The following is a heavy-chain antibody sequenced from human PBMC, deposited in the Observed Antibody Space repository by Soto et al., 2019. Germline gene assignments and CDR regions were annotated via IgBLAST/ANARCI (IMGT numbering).Heavy chain of an antibody. CDR1: GDSISTYY. D-gene: IGHD3-22*01. J-gene: IGHJ5*02. CDR3: ARGRGFYSDNYFDP. Sequence: QVQLQESGPGLVKPSETLSLTCTVSGDSISTYYWTWIRQPAGKGLEWIGHIYSSGSTNYNPSLNSRVTMSVDTSKNQFSLSLNSVTAADTAVYYCARGRGFYSDNYFDPWGQGTQVTVSS. CDR2: IYSSGST. V-gene: IGHV4-4*07.